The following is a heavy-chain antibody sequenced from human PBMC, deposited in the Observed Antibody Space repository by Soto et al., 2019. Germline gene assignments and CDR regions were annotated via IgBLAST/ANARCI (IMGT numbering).Heavy chain of an antibody. CDR1: GGTFSSYA. V-gene: IGHV1-69*01. CDR3: ARDPAGGPHYYYYGMDV. J-gene: IGHJ6*02. Sequence: QVQLVQSGAEVKKPGSSVKVSCKASGGTFSSYAISWVRQAPGQGLEWMGGIIPIFGTANYAQKYQGRVTITADESTSTAYMELSSLRSEDTAVYYGARDPAGGPHYYYYGMDVWGQGTTVTVSS. D-gene: IGHD3-16*01. CDR2: IIPIFGTA.